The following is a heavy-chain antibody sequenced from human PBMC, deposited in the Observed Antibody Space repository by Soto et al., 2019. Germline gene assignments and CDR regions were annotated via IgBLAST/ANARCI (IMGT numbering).Heavy chain of an antibody. CDR3: ARDTSGWSLNGLDV. CDR1: GSAITRYY. J-gene: IGHJ6*02. Sequence: QVDLVQSGAEVKKPGASVTISCKASGSAITRYYIHWVRQAPGRGLEWMGIINPGGGSASYAQKFQDRGTIDKEPSTGTVYMDLRSLRTEDTDVYYCARDTSGWSLNGLDVWGQGTTVNVSS. CDR2: INPGGGSA. V-gene: IGHV1-46*01. D-gene: IGHD6-19*01.